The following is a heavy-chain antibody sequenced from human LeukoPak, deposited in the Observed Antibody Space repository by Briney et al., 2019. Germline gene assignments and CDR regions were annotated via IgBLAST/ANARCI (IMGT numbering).Heavy chain of an antibody. J-gene: IGHJ4*02. Sequence: GGSLRLSCAASGFTVSSNYVSWVRQAPGKGLEGVSVIYSGGSTYYADSVKGRFTISRDNSKNTLYLQKNSLRAEDTAVYYCANDPTYYYDSSGQPPGYWGQGPLVTVSS. CDR2: IYSGGST. V-gene: IGHV3-66*01. CDR1: GFTVSSNY. D-gene: IGHD3-22*01. CDR3: ANDPTYYYDSSGQPPGY.